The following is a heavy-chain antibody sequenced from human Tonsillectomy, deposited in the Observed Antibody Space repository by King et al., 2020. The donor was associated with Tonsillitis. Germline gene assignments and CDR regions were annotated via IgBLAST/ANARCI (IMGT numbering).Heavy chain of an antibody. J-gene: IGHJ6*02. CDR3: ATCIAVAPSAYYGMDV. CDR2: IYSGGST. Sequence: VQLVESGGGLVQPGGSLRLSCAASGFTVSSNYMNWVRQAPGKGLEWVSVIYSGGSTYYADSVKGRFTISRHNSKNTLYLQMNSLRADDTAVYYWATCIAVAPSAYYGMDVWGQGTTVTVSS. V-gene: IGHV3-53*04. D-gene: IGHD6-19*01. CDR1: GFTVSSNY.